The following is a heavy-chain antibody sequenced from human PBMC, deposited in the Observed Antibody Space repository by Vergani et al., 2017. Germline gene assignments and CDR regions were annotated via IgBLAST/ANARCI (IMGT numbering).Heavy chain of an antibody. CDR2: IYWNDDQ. V-gene: IGHV2-5*04. CDR3: FYRKTECGTTGCFYPFYNYYYMDV. J-gene: IGHJ6*03. D-gene: IGHD1-7*01. Sequence: QITLKESGPTLVKPTQTLTLTCTFSGFSLNTRGVSVAWIRQPPGKALDWLPLIYWNDDQHYSPSLNNRVTITKDTSKNQVVLTMTNMDYVDTGTYYCFYRKTECGTTGCFYPFYNYYYMDVWGKGTTVTVSS. CDR1: GFSLNTRGVS.